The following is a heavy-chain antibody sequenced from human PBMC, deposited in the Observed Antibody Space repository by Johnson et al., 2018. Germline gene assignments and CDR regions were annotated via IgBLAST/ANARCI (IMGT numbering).Heavy chain of an antibody. CDR1: GFTFSSYG. CDR2: ISYDGSNK. J-gene: IGHJ3*02. D-gene: IGHD3-22*01. Sequence: VQLVETGGGVVQPGRSLRLSCAASGFTFSSYGMHWVRQAPGKGLEWVAVISYDGSNKYYADSVKGRFTISRDNSKNTLYLQMNSLRAEDTAVYYCAKTGGGYPRYDSSGGWWDAFDIWGQGTMVTVSS. V-gene: IGHV3-30*18. CDR3: AKTGGGYPRYDSSGGWWDAFDI.